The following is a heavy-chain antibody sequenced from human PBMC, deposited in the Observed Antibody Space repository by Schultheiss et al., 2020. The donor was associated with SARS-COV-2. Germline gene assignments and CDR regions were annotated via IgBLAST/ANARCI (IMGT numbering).Heavy chain of an antibody. Sequence: GGSLRLSCAASGFTFSSYGMHWVRQAPGKGLEWVAVIWYDGSNKYYADSVKGRFTISRDNAKNSLYLQMNSLRAEDTAVYYCAKDLRVGCSSTSCYTANMDVWGKGTTVTVSS. J-gene: IGHJ6*03. CDR1: GFTFSSYG. D-gene: IGHD2-2*02. CDR2: IWYDGSNK. CDR3: AKDLRVGCSSTSCYTANMDV. V-gene: IGHV3-33*06.